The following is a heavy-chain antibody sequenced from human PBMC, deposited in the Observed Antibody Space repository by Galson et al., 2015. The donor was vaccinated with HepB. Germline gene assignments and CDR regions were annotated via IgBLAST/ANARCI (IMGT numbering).Heavy chain of an antibody. CDR3: ARDGHCSGGSCYWRFDL. Sequence: SVKVSCKASGYTFTSYYMHWVRQAPGQGLEWMGIINPSGGSTSYAQKFQGRVTMTRDTSTSTVYMELSSLRSEDTAVYYCARDGHCSGGSCYWRFDLWGRGTLVTVSS. J-gene: IGHJ2*01. CDR2: INPSGGST. CDR1: GYTFTSYY. D-gene: IGHD2-15*01. V-gene: IGHV1-46*01.